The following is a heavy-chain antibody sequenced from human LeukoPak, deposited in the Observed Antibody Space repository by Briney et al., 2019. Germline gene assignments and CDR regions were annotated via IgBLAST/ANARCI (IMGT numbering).Heavy chain of an antibody. CDR2: ISAYNGET. CDR3: ARDYSGTPPLDY. CDR1: GYTFTSSG. V-gene: IGHV1-18*01. D-gene: IGHD3-10*01. J-gene: IGHJ4*02. Sequence: ASVKVSCKASGYTFTSSGFSWVRQAPGQGGEGRGGISAYNGETNFAQRLQGSLTMTTDTSTSTAYMELRSLRSDDTAVYYCARDYSGTPPLDYWRQGPLVTVSS.